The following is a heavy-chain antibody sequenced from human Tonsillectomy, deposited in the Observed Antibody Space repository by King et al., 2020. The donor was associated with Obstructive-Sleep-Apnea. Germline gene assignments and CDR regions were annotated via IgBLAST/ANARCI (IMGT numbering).Heavy chain of an antibody. CDR3: ASTTVTASLGYFQH. CDR2: ISYSGST. D-gene: IGHD4-17*01. J-gene: IGHJ1*01. V-gene: IGHV4-59*01. Sequence: VQLQESGPGLVKPSETLSLTCTVSGGSISSYYWSWIRQSPGKGLDWIGYISYSGSTNYNPSLKSPVTISVDTSKNQFSLKMSSVTAADTAVYYCASTTVTASLGYFQHWGQGTLVTVSS. CDR1: GGSISSYY.